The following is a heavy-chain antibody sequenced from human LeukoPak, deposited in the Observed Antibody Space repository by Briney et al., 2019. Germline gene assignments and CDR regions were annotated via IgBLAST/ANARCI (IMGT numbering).Heavy chain of an antibody. Sequence: SVKVSCKVSGYTLTELSMHWVRQAPGKGLEWMGGIIPIFGTANYAQKFQGRVTITTDESTSTAYMELSSLRSEDTAVYYCAQTVDTAMVPFEPWGQGTLVTVSS. CDR3: AQTVDTAMVPFEP. J-gene: IGHJ5*02. D-gene: IGHD5-18*01. V-gene: IGHV1-69*05. CDR2: IIPIFGTA. CDR1: GYTLTELS.